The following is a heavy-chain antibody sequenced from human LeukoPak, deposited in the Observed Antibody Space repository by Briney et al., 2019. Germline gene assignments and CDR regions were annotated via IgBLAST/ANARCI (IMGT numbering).Heavy chain of an antibody. CDR1: GFTFSNYA. D-gene: IGHD3-10*01. V-gene: IGHV3-23*01. CDR2: ISGSGGST. Sequence: GGSLRLSCAASGFTFSNYAMSWVRQAPGKGLEWVSAISGSGGSTYYADSVKGRFTISRDNSKNTLYLQMNSLRAEDTAVYYCAKAQSPIITMIRGVTNNWFDPWGQGTLVTVSS. J-gene: IGHJ5*02. CDR3: AKAQSPIITMIRGVTNNWFDP.